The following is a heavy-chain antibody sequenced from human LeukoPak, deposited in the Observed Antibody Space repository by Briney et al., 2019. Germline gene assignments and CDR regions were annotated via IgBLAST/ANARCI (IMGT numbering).Heavy chain of an antibody. CDR2: IRSKAYGGTT. CDR1: GFTFGDYA. J-gene: IGHJ4*02. V-gene: IGHV3-49*03. CDR3: ARGGVYCSSVSCSVDY. D-gene: IGHD2-2*01. Sequence: GGSLRLSCTAAGFTFGDYAMSWFRQAPGKGLEWVGFIRSKAYGGTTENAASVKGRFTISRDDSKSIAYLQMNSLKTEDTAVYYCARGGVYCSSVSCSVDYWGQGILVTVSS.